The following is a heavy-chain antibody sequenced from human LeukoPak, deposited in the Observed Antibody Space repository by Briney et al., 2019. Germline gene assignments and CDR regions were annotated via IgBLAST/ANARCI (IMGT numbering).Heavy chain of an antibody. Sequence: GGSLRLSCAASAFSFSTYSMNWVRQAPGKGLEWVSSISSSSNYIYYADSVKGRFTISRDNAKNSLYLQMSSLRADDTAVYYCARVGYCSGGSCYSLNWLDPWGQGTLVTVSS. CDR1: AFSFSTYS. CDR3: ARVGYCSGGSCYSLNWLDP. CDR2: ISSSSNYI. V-gene: IGHV3-21*01. D-gene: IGHD2-15*01. J-gene: IGHJ5*02.